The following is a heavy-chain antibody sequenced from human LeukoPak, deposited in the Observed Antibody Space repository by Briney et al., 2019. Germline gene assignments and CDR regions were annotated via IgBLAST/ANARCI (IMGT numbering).Heavy chain of an antibody. D-gene: IGHD3-3*01. J-gene: IGHJ3*01. V-gene: IGHV4-34*01. Sequence: SETLSLTCAVYGGSFSTYYWSWIRQPPGKGLEWIGVINHSGTTNYNPSLKSRVTISVDTSKNQCSLKLNSVTAADTAVYYCARGLEYDFWSGNYSDGFDVWGQGTMVTVSP. CDR3: ARGLEYDFWSGNYSDGFDV. CDR1: GGSFSTYY. CDR2: INHSGTT.